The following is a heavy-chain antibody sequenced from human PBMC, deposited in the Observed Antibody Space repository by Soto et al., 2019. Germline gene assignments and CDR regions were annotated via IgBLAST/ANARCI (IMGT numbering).Heavy chain of an antibody. D-gene: IGHD3-3*01. V-gene: IGHV3-9*01. CDR1: GFTFDDYA. CDR3: AKDKANDFWSGYEVNDAFDI. Sequence: GGSLRLSCAASGFTFDDYAMHWVRQAPGKGLEWVSGISWNSGSIGYADSMKGRFTISRDNAKNSLYLQMNSLRAEDTALYYCAKDKANDFWSGYEVNDAFDIWGQGTMVTVSS. J-gene: IGHJ3*02. CDR2: ISWNSGSI.